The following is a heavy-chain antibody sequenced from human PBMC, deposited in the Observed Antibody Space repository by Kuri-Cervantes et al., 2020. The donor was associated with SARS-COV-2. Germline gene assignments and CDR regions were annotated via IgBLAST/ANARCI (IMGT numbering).Heavy chain of an antibody. Sequence: GGSLRLSCAASGFTFSSYSMNWVRQAPGKGLEWVSSISSSSSYIYYADSVKGRFTISRDSAKNSLYLQMNSLRAEDTAVYYCARPSWRAAPSHFQHWGQGTLVTVSS. V-gene: IGHV3-21*01. CDR2: ISSSSSYI. CDR1: GFTFSSYS. CDR3: ARPSWRAAPSHFQH. D-gene: IGHD6-6*01. J-gene: IGHJ1*01.